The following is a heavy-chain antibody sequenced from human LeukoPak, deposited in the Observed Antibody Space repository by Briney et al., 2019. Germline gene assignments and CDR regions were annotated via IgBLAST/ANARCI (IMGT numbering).Heavy chain of an antibody. CDR3: ARAGIMATYYYGSGSSFFDY. CDR2: IYTSGST. CDR1: GGSISSYY. J-gene: IGHJ4*02. Sequence: SETLSLTCTVSGGSISSYYWSWIRQPAGKGLEWIGRIYTSGSTNYNPSLKSRVTMSVDTSKNQFSLKMRSVTAADTAVYYCARAGIMATYYYGSGSSFFDYWGQGTLVTASS. V-gene: IGHV4-4*07. D-gene: IGHD3-10*01.